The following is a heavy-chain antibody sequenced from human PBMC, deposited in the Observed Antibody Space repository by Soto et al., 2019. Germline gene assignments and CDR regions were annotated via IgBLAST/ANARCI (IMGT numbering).Heavy chain of an antibody. CDR1: GGSIRSGGSY. D-gene: IGHD3-22*01. CDR2: IYYSGST. Sequence: SATLSLTCTVSGGSIRSGGSYWSWIRQPPGKGLEWIGYIYYSGSTYYNPSLKSRVTISLDTSKNQFSLNLSSVTAADTAVYYCARTHYSDRSGTDYWGQGTLVTVSS. V-gene: IGHV4-30-4*01. CDR3: ARTHYSDRSGTDY. J-gene: IGHJ4*02.